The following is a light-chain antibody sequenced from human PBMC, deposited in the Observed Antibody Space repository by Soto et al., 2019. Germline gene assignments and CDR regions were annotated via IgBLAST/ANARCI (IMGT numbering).Light chain of an antibody. V-gene: IGKV1-9*01. CDR2: AAS. CDR1: QAIAHY. CDR3: QQLNIYPSS. Sequence: DIQLTQSPSFLSASVGDRVTITCRASQAIAHYLGWYQQRPGKAPTLLIHAASTLHSGVPSRFSGSGYGTDFTLTITNLQPEDSANYFCQQLNIYPSSFGQGTNLEIK. J-gene: IGKJ2*01.